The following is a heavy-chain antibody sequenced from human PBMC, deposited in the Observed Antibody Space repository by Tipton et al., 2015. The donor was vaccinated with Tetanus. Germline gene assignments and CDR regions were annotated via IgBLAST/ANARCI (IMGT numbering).Heavy chain of an antibody. CDR2: IYESGDT. CDR1: GGSIRGGTFY. D-gene: IGHD3-3*01. J-gene: IGHJ4*02. CDR3: ARHQSGYFTPFDY. V-gene: IGHV4-39*01. Sequence: TLSLTCTASGGSIRGGTFYWGWIRQPPGKGLEWIGSIYESGDTYYIPSLKSRVTISVDTSKNQFSRNLNSMAAADTGVYYCARHQSGYFTPFDYWGQGNLVTVSS.